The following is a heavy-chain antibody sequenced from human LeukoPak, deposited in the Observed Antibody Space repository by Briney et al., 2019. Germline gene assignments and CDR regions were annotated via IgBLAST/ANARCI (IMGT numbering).Heavy chain of an antibody. CDR2: ITIDGSST. CDR1: GVTSRNSW. CDR3: ARDGGATMVRGVATYDS. V-gene: IGHV3-74*03. Sequence: PGGSLRLSCVASGVTSRNSWMHWVRQAPGKGLVWVSRITIDGSSTTYADSVKGRFTISRDSAKNTLYLQMNSLRAEDTAVYYCARDGGATMVRGVATYDSWGQGTLVTVSS. J-gene: IGHJ4*02. D-gene: IGHD3-10*01.